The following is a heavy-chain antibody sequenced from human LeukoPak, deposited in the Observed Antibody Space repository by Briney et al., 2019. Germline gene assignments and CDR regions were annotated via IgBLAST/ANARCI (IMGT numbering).Heavy chain of an antibody. V-gene: IGHV1-3*01. Sequence: ASVKVSCKASGYTFTSYAMHWVRQAPGQRLEWMGWINAGNGNTKYSQKFQGRVTITRDTSASTAYMELSSLRSEDTAVYYCAREAPSYSSSWYSEYFQHWGQGTLVTVSS. CDR2: INAGNGNT. CDR3: AREAPSYSSSWYSEYFQH. J-gene: IGHJ1*01. D-gene: IGHD6-13*01. CDR1: GYTFTSYA.